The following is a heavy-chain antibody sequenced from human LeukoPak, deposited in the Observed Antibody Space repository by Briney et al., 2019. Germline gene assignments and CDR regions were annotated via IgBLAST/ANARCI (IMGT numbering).Heavy chain of an antibody. J-gene: IGHJ3*02. CDR3: ARGGTVPNSGEAFDI. CDR2: IYYSGST. D-gene: IGHD3-16*01. Sequence: SETLSLTCAVSGGSISSSSYYWGWIRQPPGKGLEWIGDIYYSGSTNYNPSLKSRVTISVDTSKNQFSLKLNSVTAADTAVYYCARGGTVPNSGEAFDIWGQGTMVTVSS. CDR1: GGSISSSSYY. V-gene: IGHV4-61*05.